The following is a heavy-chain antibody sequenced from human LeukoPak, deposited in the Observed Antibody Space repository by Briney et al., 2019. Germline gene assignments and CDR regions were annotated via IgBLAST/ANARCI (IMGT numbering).Heavy chain of an antibody. Sequence: SETLSLTCTVAGGSITTDGWIWIRQPPGKGLEWIADLYSGGMTKYNLSLKSRGTISVASSKTQLSLKLNSVTAADTAVYYCARRTPGPQLDEYVAYYFDLWGQGTLVTVSS. CDR1: GGSITTDG. D-gene: IGHD3/OR15-3a*01. CDR2: LYSGGMT. J-gene: IGHJ4*02. CDR3: ARRTPGPQLDEYVAYYFDL. V-gene: IGHV4-4*09.